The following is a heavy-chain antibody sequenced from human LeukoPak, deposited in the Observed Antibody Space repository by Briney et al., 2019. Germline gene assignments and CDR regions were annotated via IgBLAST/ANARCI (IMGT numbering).Heavy chain of an antibody. CDR1: GGSISRSSYY. Sequence: PSETLSLTCTVSGGSISRSSYYWGWIRQPPWKGLEWIGSIHYSGSTYYNPSLKSRVTISVDTSKNQFSLKLSSVTAADTAVYYCARGLTPGLLLWFGERGESYYFDYWGQGTLVTVSS. J-gene: IGHJ4*02. D-gene: IGHD3-10*01. V-gene: IGHV4-39*07. CDR3: ARGLTPGLLLWFGERGESYYFDY. CDR2: IHYSGST.